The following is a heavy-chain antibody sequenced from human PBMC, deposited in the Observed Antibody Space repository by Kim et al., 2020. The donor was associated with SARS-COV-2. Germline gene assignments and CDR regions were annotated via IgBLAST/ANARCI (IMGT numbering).Heavy chain of an antibody. Sequence: GGSLRLSCAASGFTFSSYWMSWVRQAPGKGLEWVANIKQDGSEKYYVDSVKGRFTISGDNAKNSLYLQMNSLRAEDTAVYYCASDLGEYQLPWVNWLDPWGQGTLVTGSS. D-gene: IGHD2-2*01. CDR1: GFTFSSYW. V-gene: IGHV3-7*01. CDR2: IKQDGSEK. CDR3: ASDLGEYQLPWVNWLDP. J-gene: IGHJ5*02.